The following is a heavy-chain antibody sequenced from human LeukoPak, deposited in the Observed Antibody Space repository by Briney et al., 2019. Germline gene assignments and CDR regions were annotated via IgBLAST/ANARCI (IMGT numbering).Heavy chain of an antibody. Sequence: GGSLRLSCAVSAFTFSSYWMHWVRQAPGKGLVWVSRINNDGISTSYADSVKGRFTISRDNAKNTLYLQMNSLRAEDTAVYYCAKGGATVIDYWGQGTLVTVSS. CDR3: AKGGATVIDY. CDR2: INNDGIST. J-gene: IGHJ4*02. CDR1: AFTFSSYW. V-gene: IGHV3-74*01. D-gene: IGHD4-17*01.